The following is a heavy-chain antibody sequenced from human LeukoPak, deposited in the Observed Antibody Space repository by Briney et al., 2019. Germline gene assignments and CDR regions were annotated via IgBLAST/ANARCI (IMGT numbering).Heavy chain of an antibody. CDR2: VGRSGVDT. CDR3: VKHAGGVYGNSDS. V-gene: IGHV3-23*01. Sequence: GGSLRLSCVASGFTFSSYAVSWFRQAPGKGLEWVSTVGRSGVDTYYADSVRGRFTISKDSSKNTLQMNSLSAEDTAIYYCVKHAGGVYGNSDSWGQGILVTVSS. D-gene: IGHD1-1*01. J-gene: IGHJ4*02. CDR1: GFTFSSYA.